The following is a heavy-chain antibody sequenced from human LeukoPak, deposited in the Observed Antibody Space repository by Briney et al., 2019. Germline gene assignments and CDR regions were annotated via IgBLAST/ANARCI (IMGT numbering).Heavy chain of an antibody. V-gene: IGHV1-18*01. D-gene: IGHD1-26*01. J-gene: IGHJ6*03. Sequence: ASVKVSCKASGFTFTAYGINWMRQAPGQGLEWMGWISAYNGDTKYAQKVQSGVSMTTDTSTNTAYMEVRSLRADDTAVYYCARLGRYHLFSYMDVWGKGTTVTVSS. CDR3: ARLGRYHLFSYMDV. CDR1: GFTFTAYG. CDR2: ISAYNGDT.